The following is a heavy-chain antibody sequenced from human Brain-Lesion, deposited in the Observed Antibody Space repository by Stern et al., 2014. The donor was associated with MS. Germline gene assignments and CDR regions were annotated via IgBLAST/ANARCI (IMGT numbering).Heavy chain of an antibody. D-gene: IGHD2-15*01. CDR1: GGSVSSTSYA. CDR3: AGEEDIRYCSGGSCTGNWFDP. CDR2: LYYSGNP. J-gene: IGHJ5*02. Sequence: VQLVESGPGLVKPSETLSLTCTVAGGSVSSTSYAWAWIRQPPGKGLEWIGTLYYSGNPYYSPSLKSRLTISLDTSQNPFSLQRRSVTAADTAVYYCAGEEDIRYCSGGSCTGNWFDPWGQGTLVTVSS. V-gene: IGHV4-39*01.